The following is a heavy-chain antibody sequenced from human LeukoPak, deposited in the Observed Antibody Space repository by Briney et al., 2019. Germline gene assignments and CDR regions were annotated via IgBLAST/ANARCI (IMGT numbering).Heavy chain of an antibody. V-gene: IGHV4-38-2*02. CDR2: IYHSGST. CDR1: GYSISSGYY. J-gene: IGHJ3*02. CDR3: ARASGYYYVDAFDI. D-gene: IGHD3-22*01. Sequence: SETLSLTCTVSGYSISSGYYWGWIRQPPGKGLEWIGSIYHSGSTYNNPSLKSRVTISVDTPNNQFSLKLRSVTAGDTAVYYCARASGYYYVDAFDIWGQGTMVTVSS.